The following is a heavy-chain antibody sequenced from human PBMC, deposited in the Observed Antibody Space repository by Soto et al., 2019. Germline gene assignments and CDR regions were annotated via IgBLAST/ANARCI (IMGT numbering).Heavy chain of an antibody. Sequence: PGGSLRLSCAASGVTFSSYSMNWVRQAPGKGLEWVSYISSSSSTIYYADSVKGRFTISRDNAKNSLYLQMNSLRDEDTAVYYCARDSYSGYEGRSGYYYYGMDVWGQGTTVTVSS. V-gene: IGHV3-48*02. CDR2: ISSSSSTI. J-gene: IGHJ6*02. CDR1: GVTFSSYS. D-gene: IGHD5-12*01. CDR3: ARDSYSGYEGRSGYYYYGMDV.